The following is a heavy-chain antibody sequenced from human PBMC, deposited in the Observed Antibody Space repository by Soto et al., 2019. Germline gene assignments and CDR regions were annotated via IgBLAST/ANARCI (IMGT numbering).Heavy chain of an antibody. V-gene: IGHV1-69*06. CDR1: GGTFSSYA. J-gene: IGHJ4*02. Sequence: QVQLVQSGAEVKNPGSSVKVSCKASGGTFSSYAISWVRHAPGHGLEWMGGIIPIFGTANYAQKFQGRVTITATKSPSTASLEMSSLRSEVTAVYYCAREGVDTAIICANDYWGQATLVAVST. CDR3: AREGVDTAIICANDY. CDR2: IIPIFGTA. D-gene: IGHD5-18*01.